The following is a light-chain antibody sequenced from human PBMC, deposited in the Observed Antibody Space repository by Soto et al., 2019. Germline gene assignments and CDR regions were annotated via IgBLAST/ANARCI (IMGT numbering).Light chain of an antibody. CDR3: QSFDTSLSGRV. V-gene: IGLV1-40*01. Sequence: QAVLTQPPSVSGAPVQGITISCTGSSSNIGADNDVHWYQQLPGTAPKLLIYDNTNRPSGVPDRFSGSKSGTSASLAITGLQTEDEDDYYCQSFDTSLSGRVCGGGTKLTVL. CDR1: SSNIGADND. CDR2: DNT. J-gene: IGLJ3*02.